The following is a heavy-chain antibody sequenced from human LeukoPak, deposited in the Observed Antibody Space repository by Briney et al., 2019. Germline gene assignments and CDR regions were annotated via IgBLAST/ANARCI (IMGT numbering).Heavy chain of an antibody. Sequence: GGSLRLSCAASGFTFSNYAMSWVRQAPGKGLEWVSGVSGSGGNTFYADSVKGRFTVSRDNSKNTLSLQMNSLRAEDTAVYYCAKGDYYDILRDYCYFDFWGQGTLVTVSS. J-gene: IGHJ4*02. V-gene: IGHV3-23*01. CDR2: VSGSGGNT. CDR3: AKGDYYDILRDYCYFDF. CDR1: GFTFSNYA. D-gene: IGHD3-9*01.